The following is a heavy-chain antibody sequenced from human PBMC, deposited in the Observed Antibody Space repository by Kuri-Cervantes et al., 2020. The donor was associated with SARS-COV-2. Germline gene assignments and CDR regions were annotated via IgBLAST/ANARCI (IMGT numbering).Heavy chain of an antibody. CDR3: ASLRSGTITIFGVLTKNWYFDL. V-gene: IGHV4-30-2*03. Sequence: SETLSLTCGVSGGSISSVGYSWNWIRQPPGKGLEWIGNIYYSGSTYYNPSLKSRVTISVDTSKNQFSLKLSSVTAADTAVYYCASLRSGTITIFGVLTKNWYFDLWGRGTLVTVSS. D-gene: IGHD3-3*01. CDR2: IYYSGST. J-gene: IGHJ2*01. CDR1: GGSISSVGYS.